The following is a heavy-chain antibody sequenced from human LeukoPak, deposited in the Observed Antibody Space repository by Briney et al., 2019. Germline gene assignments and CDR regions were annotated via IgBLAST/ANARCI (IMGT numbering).Heavy chain of an antibody. D-gene: IGHD3-22*01. V-gene: IGHV4-34*01. CDR3: ARGSDYDSSACEY. Sequence: SSETLSLTCAVYGGSFSDYYWSWIRQPPGKGLEWIGEINHSGSTNYNSSLESRVTISVDTSKNQFSLKVNSVTAADTAVYYCARGSDYDSSACEYWGQGTLVTVSS. CDR2: INHSGST. CDR1: GGSFSDYY. J-gene: IGHJ4*02.